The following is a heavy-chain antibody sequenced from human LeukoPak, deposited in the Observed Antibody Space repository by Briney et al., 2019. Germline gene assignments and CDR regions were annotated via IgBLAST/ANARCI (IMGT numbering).Heavy chain of an antibody. CDR2: IIPILGIA. J-gene: IGHJ4*02. V-gene: IGHV1-69*04. CDR3: ARGAINFRAKPSLPDY. D-gene: IGHD3-10*01. CDR1: GGTFSSYA. Sequence: ASVKVSCKASGGTFSSYAISWVRQAPGQGLEWMGRIIPILGIANYAQKFQGRVTITADKSTSTAYMELSSLRSEDTAVYYCARGAINFRAKPSLPDYWGQGTLVTVSS.